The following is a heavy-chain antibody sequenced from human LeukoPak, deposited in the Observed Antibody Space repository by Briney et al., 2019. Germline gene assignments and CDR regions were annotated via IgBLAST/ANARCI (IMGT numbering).Heavy chain of an antibody. V-gene: IGHV3-21*01. D-gene: IGHD3-22*01. Sequence: NPGGSLRLSCAASGFTFSSYSMNWVRQAPGKGLEWVSSISSSSSYIYYADSVKGRFTISRDNAKNSLYLQMNSLRAEDTAVYYCARVGYDGSGWTGKYYFDYWGQGTLVTVSS. CDR1: GFTFSSYS. J-gene: IGHJ4*02. CDR2: ISSSSSYI. CDR3: ARVGYDGSGWTGKYYFDY.